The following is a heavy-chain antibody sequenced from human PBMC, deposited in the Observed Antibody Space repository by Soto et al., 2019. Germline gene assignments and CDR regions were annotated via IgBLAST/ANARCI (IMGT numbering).Heavy chain of an antibody. D-gene: IGHD3-16*01. Sequence: SETLSLTCTVSGGSISSYYWSWIRQPPGKGLEWIGYIYYSGSTNYNPSLKSRVTISVDTSKNQFSLMLSSVTAADTAVYYCAGGSYYYYMDVWGKGTTVTVSS. J-gene: IGHJ6*03. CDR3: AGGSYYYYMDV. CDR1: GGSISSYY. V-gene: IGHV4-59*01. CDR2: IYYSGST.